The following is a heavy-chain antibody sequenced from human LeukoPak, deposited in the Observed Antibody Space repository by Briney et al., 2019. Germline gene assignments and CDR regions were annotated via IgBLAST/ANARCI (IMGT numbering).Heavy chain of an antibody. CDR2: ISAYNGNT. D-gene: IGHD5-18*01. V-gene: IGHV1-18*01. Sequence: ASVKVSCKASGYTFTSYGISWVRQAPGQGLEWMGWISAYNGNTNYAQKLQGRVTMTTDTSTSTAYMELRSLRSDDTAVYYCARDGPDTASYGDAFDIWGQGTMVTVSS. CDR3: ARDGPDTASYGDAFDI. CDR1: GYTFTSYG. J-gene: IGHJ3*02.